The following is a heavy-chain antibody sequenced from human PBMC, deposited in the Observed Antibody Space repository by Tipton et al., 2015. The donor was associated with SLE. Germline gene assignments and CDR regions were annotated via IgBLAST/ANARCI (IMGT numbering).Heavy chain of an antibody. CDR3: ARVGYLGGVYY. J-gene: IGHJ4*01. D-gene: IGHD2-8*02. Sequence: TLSLTCTVSGGSISGSYLSWIRQPAGKGLEWIGHFYTSGSTNYNPSLNSRVTILVDTPKNQFSLRLRSVTAADTAVYFCARVGYLGGVYYWGHGTLVTVSS. CDR2: FYTSGST. CDR1: GGSISGSY. V-gene: IGHV4-4*07.